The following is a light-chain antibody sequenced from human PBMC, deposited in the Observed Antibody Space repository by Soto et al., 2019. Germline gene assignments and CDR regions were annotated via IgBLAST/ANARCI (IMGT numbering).Light chain of an antibody. Sequence: QSALTQPASVCGSPGQSITISCTGTSSDVGAYNFVSWYQQHPVKVPKLMIFDVSSRPSAVSDRFSGSKSGNTAYLTISGLQAKDESDYNCSLYTSSSTHVFGSGTKLTAL. V-gene: IGLV2-14*03. CDR2: DVS. CDR3: SLYTSSSTHV. J-gene: IGLJ1*01. CDR1: SSDVGAYNF.